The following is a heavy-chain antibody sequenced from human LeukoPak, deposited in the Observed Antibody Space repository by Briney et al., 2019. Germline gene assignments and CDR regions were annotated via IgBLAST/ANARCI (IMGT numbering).Heavy chain of an antibody. CDR3: ARVPGPHNPVPELYFDL. CDR2: INPNSGGT. D-gene: IGHD1-26*01. V-gene: IGHV1-2*02. J-gene: IGHJ2*01. CDR1: GYTFTGYY. Sequence: ASVKVSCKASGYTFTGYYMHWVRQAPGQGLEWMGWINPNSGGTNYAQKFQGRVTMTRDTSISTAYMELSRLRSDHTAVYYCARVPGPHNPVPELYFDLWGRGTLATVSS.